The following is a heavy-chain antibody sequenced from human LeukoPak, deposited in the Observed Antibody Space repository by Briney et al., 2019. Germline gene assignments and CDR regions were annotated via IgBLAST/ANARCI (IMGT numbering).Heavy chain of an antibody. V-gene: IGHV3-53*01. CDR1: GFTVSSNY. CDR3: ARGRAEYYDFWSGYSFRGGYYYMDV. D-gene: IGHD3-3*01. CDR2: IYSGGST. J-gene: IGHJ6*03. Sequence: GGSLRLSCAASGFTVSSNYMSWVRQAPGKGLEWVSVIYSGGSTYYADSVKGRFTFSRDNSKNTLYLQMNSLRAEDTAVYYCARGRAEYYDFWSGYSFRGGYYYMDVWGKGTTVTVSS.